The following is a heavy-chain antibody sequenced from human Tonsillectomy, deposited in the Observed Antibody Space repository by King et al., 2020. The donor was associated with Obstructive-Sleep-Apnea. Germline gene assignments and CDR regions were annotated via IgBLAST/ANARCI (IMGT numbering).Heavy chain of an antibody. Sequence: VQLVESGGGLVQPGGSLRLSCAASGFTLSSYWMSWVRQAPGEGLEWVANIKHDGSEKYYVDSVKGRFTISRDNAKNSLYLQMNSLRADDTAVYYCARDTPPTVVAFYGMDVWGQGTTVTVSS. J-gene: IGHJ6*02. D-gene: IGHD4-23*01. V-gene: IGHV3-7*01. CDR3: ARDTPPTVVAFYGMDV. CDR2: IKHDGSEK. CDR1: GFTLSSYW.